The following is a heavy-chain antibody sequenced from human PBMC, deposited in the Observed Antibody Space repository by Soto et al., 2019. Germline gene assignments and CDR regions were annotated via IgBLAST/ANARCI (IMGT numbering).Heavy chain of an antibody. D-gene: IGHD4-17*01. CDR2: MYTSGNT. CDR1: GGSISSGDSC. J-gene: IGHJ1*01. Sequence: TLSPTCTVSGGSISSGDSCWDWIREPRGKGREWIGYMYTSGNTDYNPSLKSRVTISVDTSKNQVSLKLSSVTAADTAVYYCARAPPSTMTRPQYFQHWGQGTLVTVSS. CDR3: ARAPPSTMTRPQYFQH. V-gene: IGHV4-30-4*01.